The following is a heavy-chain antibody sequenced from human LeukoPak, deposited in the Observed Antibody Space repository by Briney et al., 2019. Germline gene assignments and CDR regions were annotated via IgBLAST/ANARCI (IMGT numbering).Heavy chain of an antibody. CDR3: ARGLYSSSYRYYFDY. J-gene: IGHJ4*02. V-gene: IGHV1-18*01. Sequence: ASVKVSCKASGYTFTSYGISWVRQAPGQGLEWMGWISAYNGNTNYAQKLQGRVTMTTDTSTSTAYMELRSLRSDDTAVYYCARGLYSSSYRYYFDYWGQGTLVTVSS. D-gene: IGHD6-6*01. CDR2: ISAYNGNT. CDR1: GYTFTSYG.